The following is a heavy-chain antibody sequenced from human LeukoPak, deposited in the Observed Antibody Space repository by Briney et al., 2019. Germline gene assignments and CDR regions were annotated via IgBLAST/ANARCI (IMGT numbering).Heavy chain of an antibody. V-gene: IGHV4-59*06. CDR1: GGSISSYY. D-gene: IGHD3-9*01. CDR2: IYYSGST. CDR3: ARDPTITPTRQILTGYHP. J-gene: IGHJ5*02. Sequence: SETLSLTCTVSGGSISSYYWSWIRQHPGKGLEWIGYIYYSGSTYYNPSLKSRVTISVDTSKNQISLKLSSVTAADTAVYYCARDPTITPTRQILTGYHPWGQGTLVTVSS.